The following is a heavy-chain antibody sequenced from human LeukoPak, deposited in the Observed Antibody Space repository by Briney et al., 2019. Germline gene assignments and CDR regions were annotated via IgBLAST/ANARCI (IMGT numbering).Heavy chain of an antibody. Sequence: GGSLRLSCAASGFAFSDYAVSWVRQAPGRGLEWVSTISGGGDYTRYAESVQGRFTVSRDKSKSTVYLQMTSLSVEDTAVSYCAKDKRGGSDYVYFDYWGQGTLVNVSS. D-gene: IGHD4-17*01. CDR2: ISGGGDYT. CDR1: GFAFSDYA. V-gene: IGHV3-23*01. J-gene: IGHJ4*02. CDR3: AKDKRGGSDYVYFDY.